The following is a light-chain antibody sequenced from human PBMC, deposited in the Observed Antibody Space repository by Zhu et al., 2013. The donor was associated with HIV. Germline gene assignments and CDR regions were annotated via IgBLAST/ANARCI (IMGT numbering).Light chain of an antibody. CDR2: GAS. Sequence: DIVLTQSPGTLSLSPGERATLSCRASQSVANSLAWYQQKPGQAPRLLIYGASSRATGIPDRFSGSGSGTDFTLTISRLEPEDFAVYYCQQYGSSPRTFGQGTKVEIK. CDR1: QSVANS. V-gene: IGKV3-20*01. CDR3: QQYGSSPRT. J-gene: IGKJ1*01.